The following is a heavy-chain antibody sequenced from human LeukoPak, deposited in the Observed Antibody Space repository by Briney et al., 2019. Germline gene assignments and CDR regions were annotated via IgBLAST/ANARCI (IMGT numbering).Heavy chain of an antibody. Sequence: SETLSLTCTVSGGSISSSSYSWGWIRQPPGKGLEWIGSIYYSGSTYYNPSLKSRVTISLDTSKNQFSLKLSSVTAADTAVYYCARGLRYFDWLSRTPGYYYMDVWGKGTTVTISS. CDR1: GGSISSSSYS. D-gene: IGHD3-9*01. J-gene: IGHJ6*03. CDR2: IYYSGST. V-gene: IGHV4-39*07. CDR3: ARGLRYFDWLSRTPGYYYMDV.